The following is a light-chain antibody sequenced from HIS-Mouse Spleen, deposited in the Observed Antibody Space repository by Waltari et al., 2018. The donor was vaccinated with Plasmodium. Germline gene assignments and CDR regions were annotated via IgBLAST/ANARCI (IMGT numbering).Light chain of an antibody. CDR3: SSYAGSNNLV. CDR1: SSDVVVYNY. J-gene: IGLJ2*01. CDR2: EVS. Sequence: QSALTQPPSASGSPGQSVTISCTGTSSDVVVYNYVSWYHQHPGKAPKLMIYEVSKRPSGVPDRFSGSQSGNTASLTVSGLQAEDESDYYCSSYAGSNNLVFGGGTKLTVL. V-gene: IGLV2-8*01.